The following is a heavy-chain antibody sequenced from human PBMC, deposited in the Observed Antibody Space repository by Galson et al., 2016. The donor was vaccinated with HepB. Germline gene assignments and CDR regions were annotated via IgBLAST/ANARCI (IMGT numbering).Heavy chain of an antibody. CDR3: ATDPKSGYLFLDY. CDR1: GFTFSSYG. CDR2: ISYDGSIE. J-gene: IGHJ4*02. D-gene: IGHD3-10*01. Sequence: SLRLSCAASGFTFSSYGMHWVRQAPGKGLEWVAVISYDGSIEYYADSVKGRFTISRDNSKNTLFLQMNSLRADDTAVYYCATDPKSGYLFLDYWGQGSLVTVSS. V-gene: IGHV3-30*03.